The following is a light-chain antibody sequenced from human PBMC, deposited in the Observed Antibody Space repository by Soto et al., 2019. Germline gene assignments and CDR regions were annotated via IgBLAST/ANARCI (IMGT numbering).Light chain of an antibody. CDR2: GAS. CDR1: QSISSSY. J-gene: IGKJ1*01. Sequence: EIVLTQSPGTLSLSPGERTTLSCRASQSISSSYSAWYQQKPGQAPRLLVYGASSRATGIPDRFSGSGSGTDFTLTISRLEPEDLALYYCQQYSSTFWTLGQGTKVDIK. CDR3: QQYSSTFWT. V-gene: IGKV3-20*01.